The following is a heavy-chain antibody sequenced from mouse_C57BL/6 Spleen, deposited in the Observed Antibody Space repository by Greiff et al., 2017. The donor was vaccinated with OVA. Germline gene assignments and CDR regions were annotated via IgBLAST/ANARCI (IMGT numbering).Heavy chain of an antibody. Sequence: EVQLQESGPVLVKPGASVKMSCKASGYTFTDYYMNWVKQSHGKSLEWIGVINPYNGGTSYNQKFKGKATLTVDKSSSTAYMELNSLTSEDSAVYYCARGGIVYSGHYYAMDYWGQGTSVTVSS. CDR2: INPYNGGT. V-gene: IGHV1-19*01. CDR1: GYTFTDYY. J-gene: IGHJ4*01. D-gene: IGHD2-1*01. CDR3: ARGGIVYSGHYYAMDY.